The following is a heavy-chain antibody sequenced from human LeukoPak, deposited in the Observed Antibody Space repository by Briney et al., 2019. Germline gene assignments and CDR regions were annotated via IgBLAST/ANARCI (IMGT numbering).Heavy chain of an antibody. D-gene: IGHD3-22*01. CDR2: IYYSGST. J-gene: IGHJ3*02. V-gene: IGHV4-39*07. CDR1: GGSISSSSYY. CDR3: ARDYYDSSGYYYFYAFDI. Sequence: SETLSLTCTVSGGSISSSSYYWGWIRQPPGKGLEWIGSIYYSGSTYYNPSLKSRVTISVDTSKNQFSLKLSSVTAADTAVYYCARDYYDSSGYYYFYAFDIWGQGTMVTVSS.